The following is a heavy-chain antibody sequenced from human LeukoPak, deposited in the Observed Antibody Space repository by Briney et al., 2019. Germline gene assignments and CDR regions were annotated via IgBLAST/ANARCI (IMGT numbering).Heavy chain of an antibody. CDR3: ARDLIGGSSGYYDS. Sequence: SETLSLTCTVSGGSISSYYWSWIRQPAGKGLEWIGRMYNSGSTNYNPSLKSRVSMSVDRPKNQFSLKVSSVTAADTAVYYCARDLIGGSSGYYDSWGQGTLVIVSS. D-gene: IGHD3-22*01. V-gene: IGHV4-4*07. CDR2: MYNSGST. CDR1: GGSISSYY. J-gene: IGHJ4*02.